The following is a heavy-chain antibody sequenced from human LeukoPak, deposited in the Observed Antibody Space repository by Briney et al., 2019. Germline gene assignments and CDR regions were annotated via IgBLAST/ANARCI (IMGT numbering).Heavy chain of an antibody. J-gene: IGHJ4*02. D-gene: IGHD3-22*01. Sequence: PSETLSLTCTVSGGSISSSSYYWGWIRQPPGKGLEWIGYIYYSGSTNYNPSLKSRVTISVDTSKNQFSLKLSSVTAADTAVYYCASTSSGYYLHVDYWGQGTLVTVSS. V-gene: IGHV4-61*05. CDR3: ASTSSGYYLHVDY. CDR2: IYYSGST. CDR1: GGSISSSSYY.